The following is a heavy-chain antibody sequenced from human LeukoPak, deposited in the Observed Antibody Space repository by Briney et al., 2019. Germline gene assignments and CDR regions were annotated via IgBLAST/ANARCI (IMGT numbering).Heavy chain of an antibody. D-gene: IGHD6-19*01. CDR1: GFTFSDHY. CDR2: INPDGSEK. Sequence: GGSLRLSCAASGFTFSDHYIDWVRQAPGKGLEWVASINPDGSEKYSVDSVKGRFTISRDNAKNSLYLQMNSLRAEDTAVYYCARDRGYSSFDYWGQGTLVTVSS. V-gene: IGHV3-7*01. J-gene: IGHJ4*02. CDR3: ARDRGYSSFDY.